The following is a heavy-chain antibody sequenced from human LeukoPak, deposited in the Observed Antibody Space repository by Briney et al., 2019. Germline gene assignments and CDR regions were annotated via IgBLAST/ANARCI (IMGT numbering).Heavy chain of an antibody. CDR3: ARGYCSSTSCYPFDY. D-gene: IGHD2-2*01. J-gene: IGHJ4*02. V-gene: IGHV3-30*03. CDR1: GFTFSSHS. Sequence: PGGSLRLSCAASGFTFSSHSMNWVRQAPGKGLEWVAVISYDGSNKYYADSVKGRFTISRDNSKNTLYLQMNSLRAEDTAVYYCARGYCSSTSCYPFDYWGQGTLVTVSS. CDR2: ISYDGSNK.